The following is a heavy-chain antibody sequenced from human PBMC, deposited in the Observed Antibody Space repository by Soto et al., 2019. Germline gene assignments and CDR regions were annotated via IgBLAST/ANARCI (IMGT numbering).Heavy chain of an antibody. V-gene: IGHV3-30-3*01. CDR2: ISYDGSNK. D-gene: IGHD5-18*01. CDR1: GFTFSSYA. CDR3: ARSGAAMVNWDDY. J-gene: IGHJ4*02. Sequence: QVQLVESGGGVVQPGRSLRLSCAASGFTFSSYAMHWVRQAPGKGLEWVAVISYDGSNKYYADSVKGRFTISRDNSRNTLYLQMNSLRAEDTAVYYCARSGAAMVNWDDYWGQGTLVTVSS.